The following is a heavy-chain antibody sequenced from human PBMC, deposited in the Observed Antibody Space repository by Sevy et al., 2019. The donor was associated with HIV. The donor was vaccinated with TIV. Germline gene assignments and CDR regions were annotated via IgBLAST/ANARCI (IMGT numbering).Heavy chain of an antibody. J-gene: IGHJ4*02. D-gene: IGHD3-10*01. CDR1: GFSFNDYW. CDR2: MRQDGRET. Sequence: GGSLRLSCEASGFSFNDYWMTWVRQAPGKGLEWVANMRQDGRETYYVDSVKGRFTVSRDNAKNSLWLQMNSLRAEDTAVYYCARGIFGSGSRLGLGYWGQRTLVTVSS. V-gene: IGHV3-7*03. CDR3: ARGIFGSGSRLGLGY.